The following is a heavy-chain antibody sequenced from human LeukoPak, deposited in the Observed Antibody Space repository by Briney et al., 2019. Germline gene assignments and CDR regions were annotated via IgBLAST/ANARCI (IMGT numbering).Heavy chain of an antibody. CDR1: GFTFSSYS. J-gene: IGHJ4*02. Sequence: GGSLRLSCAASGFTFSSYSMNWVRQAPGKGLEWVSYISSSSSTIYYADSVKGRFTISRDNAKNSLYLQMNSLRAEDTAVYYCATDLATGTDYWGQGTLVTVSS. CDR2: ISSSSSTI. V-gene: IGHV3-48*01. D-gene: IGHD2-15*01. CDR3: ATDLATGTDY.